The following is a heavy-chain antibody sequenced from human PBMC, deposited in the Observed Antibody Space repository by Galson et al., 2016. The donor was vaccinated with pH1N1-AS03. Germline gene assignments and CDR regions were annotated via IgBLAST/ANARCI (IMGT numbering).Heavy chain of an antibody. Sequence: CAISGDSVSSNNAAWNWIRRSPSRGLEWLGRTYYRSKWYNDYAVSVKSRITINPDTSKNQFSMQLNSVTHEDTAVYYCARGHYSSSFYWFDPWGQGTLVTVSS. CDR3: ARGHYSSSFYWFDP. V-gene: IGHV6-1*01. CDR1: GDSVSSNNAA. CDR2: TYYRSKWYN. J-gene: IGHJ5*02. D-gene: IGHD6-6*01.